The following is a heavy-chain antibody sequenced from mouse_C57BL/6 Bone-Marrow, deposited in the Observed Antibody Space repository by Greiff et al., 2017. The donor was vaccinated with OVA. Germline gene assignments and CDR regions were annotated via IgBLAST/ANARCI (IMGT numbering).Heavy chain of an antibody. CDR3: ARPPLYDGYFYFDY. J-gene: IGHJ2*01. CDR2: ISSGSSTI. D-gene: IGHD2-3*01. V-gene: IGHV5-17*01. Sequence: DVMLVESGGGLVKPGGSLTLSCAASGFTFSDYGMHWVRQAPEKGLEWVAYISSGSSTIYYADTVKGRFTISRDNAKNTLFLQMTSLRSEDTAMYYCARPPLYDGYFYFDYWGQGTTLTVSS. CDR1: GFTFSDYG.